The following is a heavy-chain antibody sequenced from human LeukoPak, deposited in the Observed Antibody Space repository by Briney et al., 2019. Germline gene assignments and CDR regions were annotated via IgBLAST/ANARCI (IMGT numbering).Heavy chain of an antibody. CDR3: AKLFTGTTSDSY. J-gene: IGHJ4*02. D-gene: IGHD1-1*01. Sequence: GGTLRLSCAASGFTFSSYGMSWVRQAPGKGLEWVSAISGSGGSTYYADSVKGRFTISRDNSKNTLYLQMNSLRAEDTAVYYCAKLFTGTTSDSYWGQGTLVTVSS. CDR2: ISGSGGST. V-gene: IGHV3-23*01. CDR1: GFTFSSYG.